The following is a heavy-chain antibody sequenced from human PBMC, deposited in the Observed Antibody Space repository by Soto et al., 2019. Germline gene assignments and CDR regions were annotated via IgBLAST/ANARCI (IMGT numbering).Heavy chain of an antibody. D-gene: IGHD7-27*01. V-gene: IGHV3-48*03. CDR2: IDYSGETI. CDR3: ASPWGSFDY. CDR1: GFTFSSYE. Sequence: GESLKISCAASGFTFSSYEMNWVRQAPGKGLEWISYIDYSGETIYYADSVKGRFTISRDNAKNSLYLQMNSLRAEDTAVYYCASPWGSFDYWGQGTLVTVSS. J-gene: IGHJ4*02.